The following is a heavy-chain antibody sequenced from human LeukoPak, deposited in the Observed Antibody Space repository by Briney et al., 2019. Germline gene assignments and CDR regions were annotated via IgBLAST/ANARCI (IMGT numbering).Heavy chain of an antibody. V-gene: IGHV4-59*01. J-gene: IGHJ2*01. Sequence: SESLSLTCTVSGGSIRNYYWSWIRQPPGKGLEWIGYIYYSGSTNYNPSLKSRVTISVDTSKNQFSLKLSSVTAADTAVYYCARVYYSSSYDYWYFDLWGRGTLVTVSS. CDR1: GGSIRNYY. CDR3: ARVYYSSSYDYWYFDL. CDR2: IYYSGST. D-gene: IGHD6-13*01.